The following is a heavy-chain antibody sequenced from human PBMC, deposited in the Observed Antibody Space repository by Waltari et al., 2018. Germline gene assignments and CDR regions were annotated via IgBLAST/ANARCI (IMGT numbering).Heavy chain of an antibody. CDR2: ISSSSSYI. J-gene: IGHJ4*02. Sequence: EVQLVESGGGLVKPGGSLRLSCAASGFTFSSYSMNWVRQAPGKGLEWVSSISSSSSYIYYADSVKGRFTISRDNAKNSLYLQMNSLRAEDTAVYYCARDFSYSYGSEGHYFDYWGQGTLVTVSS. V-gene: IGHV3-21*01. CDR1: GFTFSSYS. D-gene: IGHD5-18*01. CDR3: ARDFSYSYGSEGHYFDY.